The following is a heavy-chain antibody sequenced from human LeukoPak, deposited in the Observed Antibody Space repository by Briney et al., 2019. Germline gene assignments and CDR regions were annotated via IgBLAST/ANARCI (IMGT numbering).Heavy chain of an antibody. CDR2: IKQDGSEI. Sequence: GGSLRLSCAACGFTFSGYWMSWVRQAPGKGPEWVANIKQDGSEIYYVDSVKGRFTISRDNAKNSLFLQMNSLRAEDTAVYYCARDKAVGPTLLDYWGQGTLVTVSS. V-gene: IGHV3-7*01. D-gene: IGHD1-26*01. CDR3: ARDKAVGPTLLDY. J-gene: IGHJ4*02. CDR1: GFTFSGYW.